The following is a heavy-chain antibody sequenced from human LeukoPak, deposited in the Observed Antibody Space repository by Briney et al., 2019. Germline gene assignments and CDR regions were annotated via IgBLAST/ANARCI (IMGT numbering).Heavy chain of an antibody. V-gene: IGHV3-33*01. CDR3: ARAPSYYDFWSGYFANYYYGMDV. CDR1: GFTFSSYG. J-gene: IGHJ6*02. CDR2: IWYDGSNK. D-gene: IGHD3-3*01. Sequence: PGRSLRLSCAASGFTFSSYGMHWVRQAPGKGLEWVAVIWYDGSNKYYADSVKGRFTISRDNSKNTLYLQMNSLRAEDTAVYYCARAPSYYDFWSGYFANYYYGMDVWGQGTTVTVSS.